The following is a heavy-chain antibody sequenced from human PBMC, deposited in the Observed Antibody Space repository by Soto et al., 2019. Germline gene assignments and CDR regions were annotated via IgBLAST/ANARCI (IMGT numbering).Heavy chain of an antibody. CDR3: AKRHLVWGWLQSETLHDY. Sequence: GGSLRLSCAASGFTFSSYAMSWVRQAPGKGLEWVSAISGSGGSTYYADSVKGRFTISRDNSKNTLYLQMNSLRAEDTAVYYCAKRHLVWGWLQSETLHDYWGQGTLVTVSS. CDR1: GFTFSSYA. J-gene: IGHJ4*02. CDR2: ISGSGGST. D-gene: IGHD3-10*01. V-gene: IGHV3-23*01.